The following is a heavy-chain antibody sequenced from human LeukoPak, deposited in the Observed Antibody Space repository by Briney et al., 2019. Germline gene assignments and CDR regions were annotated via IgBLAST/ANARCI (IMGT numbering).Heavy chain of an antibody. CDR2: ISSSSSYI. Sequence: GGSLRLSCAASGFTFSSYSMNWVRQAPGKGLEWVSSISSSSSYIYYADSVEGRFTISRDNAKNSLYLQMNSLRAEDTAVYYCAREGPTATFADWGQGTLVTVSS. CDR1: GFTFSSYS. J-gene: IGHJ4*02. V-gene: IGHV3-21*01. CDR3: AREGPTATFAD. D-gene: IGHD5-18*01.